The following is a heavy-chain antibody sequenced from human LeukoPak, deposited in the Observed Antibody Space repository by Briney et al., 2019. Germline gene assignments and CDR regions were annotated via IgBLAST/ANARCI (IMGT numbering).Heavy chain of an antibody. CDR2: IYYSGST. V-gene: IGHV4-39*01. J-gene: IGHJ4*02. CDR3: ARGGRKVRGVITVFDY. CDR1: GFTFSSYA. Sequence: GSLRLSCAASGFTFSSYAMSWVRQPPGKGLEWIGSIYYSGSTYYNPSLKSRVTISVDTSKNQFSLKLSSVTAADTAVYYCARGGRKVRGVITVFDYWGQGTLVTVSS. D-gene: IGHD3-10*01.